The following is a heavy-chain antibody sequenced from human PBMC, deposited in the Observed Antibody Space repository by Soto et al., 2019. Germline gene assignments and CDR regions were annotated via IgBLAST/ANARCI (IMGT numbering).Heavy chain of an antibody. Sequence: PSETLSLTCTVSGGSISSGGYYWSWIRQHPGKGLEWIGYIYYSGSTYYNPSLKSRVTISVDTSKNQFSLKLSSVTAADTAVYYCARASTTIFGVVFSNWFDPRGQGTLVTSPQ. CDR3: ARASTTIFGVVFSNWFDP. CDR2: IYYSGST. CDR1: GGSISSGGYY. V-gene: IGHV4-31*03. J-gene: IGHJ5*02. D-gene: IGHD3-3*01.